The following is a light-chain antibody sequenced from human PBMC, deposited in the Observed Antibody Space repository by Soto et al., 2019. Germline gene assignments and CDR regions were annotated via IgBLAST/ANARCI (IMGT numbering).Light chain of an antibody. V-gene: IGKV3-15*01. CDR2: GAS. Sequence: EIVMTQSPATLSVSPGERATLSCRASQSVSSNLAWYQQKPGQAPRLLIYGASTRATGIPARFSGSGSGTEFTLTISSLQSEEFAVYYGQQYNNWPSFGQGTKLEIK. CDR1: QSVSSN. CDR3: QQYNNWPS. J-gene: IGKJ2*01.